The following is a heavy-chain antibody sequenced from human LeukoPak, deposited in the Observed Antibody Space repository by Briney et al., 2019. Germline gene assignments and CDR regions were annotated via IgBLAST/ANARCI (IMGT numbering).Heavy chain of an antibody. CDR1: GFTFSSYA. V-gene: IGHV3-23*01. J-gene: IGHJ4*02. Sequence: PGGSLRLSCAASGFTFSSYAMSWVRQAPGKGLEWVSGISGSGGSTDYADSVKGRFTISRDNSKNTLYLQMNSLRVEDTAVYYCAKDGYSSGWLPSYWGQGTLVTVSS. CDR2: ISGSGGST. D-gene: IGHD6-19*01. CDR3: AKDGYSSGWLPSY.